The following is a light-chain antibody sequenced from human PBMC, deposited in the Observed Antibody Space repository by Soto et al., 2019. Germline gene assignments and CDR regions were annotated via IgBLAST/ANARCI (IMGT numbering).Light chain of an antibody. Sequence: DIVLTQSPGTLSLSPGERATLSCRASQSVASTYLAWYQQKPGQAPRLLIYGASSRATGIPDRFSGSGSGTDFPLTISRLEPEDFALYYCQQYGNSPPFTFGPGTKVDIK. J-gene: IGKJ3*01. CDR1: QSVASTY. V-gene: IGKV3-20*01. CDR2: GAS. CDR3: QQYGNSPPFT.